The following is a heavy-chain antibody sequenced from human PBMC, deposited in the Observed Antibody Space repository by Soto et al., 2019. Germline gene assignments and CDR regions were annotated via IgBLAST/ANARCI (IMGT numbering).Heavy chain of an antibody. D-gene: IGHD2-2*01. V-gene: IGHV3-9*01. CDR2: ISWNSGSI. CDR3: VKDGGYCSSSTCYSPRNHYFDS. J-gene: IGHJ4*02. CDR1: GFTFDDYA. Sequence: GGSLRLSCAASGFTFDDYAMHWVRQAPGKGLEWVSGISWNSGSIGYADSVKGRFTISRDNAKNSLYLQMNSLRAGDTAVYYCVKDGGYCSSSTCYSPRNHYFDSWGQGTLVTVSS.